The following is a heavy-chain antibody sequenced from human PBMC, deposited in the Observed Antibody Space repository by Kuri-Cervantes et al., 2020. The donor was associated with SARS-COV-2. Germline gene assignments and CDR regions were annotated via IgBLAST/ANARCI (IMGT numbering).Heavy chain of an antibody. CDR3: ARRAYGEQVDYYYMDV. CDR2: IYPGDSDT. D-gene: IGHD4-17*01. V-gene: IGHV5-51*01. Sequence: GGSLRLSCKGSGYSFTSYWIGWVRQMPGKGLEWMGIIYPGDSDTRYSPSFQGQVTISADKSISTAFLQWSSLKASDTAMYHCARRAYGEQVDYYYMDVWGKGTTVTVSS. J-gene: IGHJ6*03. CDR1: GYSFTSYW.